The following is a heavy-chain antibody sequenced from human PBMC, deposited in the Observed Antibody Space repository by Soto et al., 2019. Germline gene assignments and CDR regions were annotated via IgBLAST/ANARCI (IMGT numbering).Heavy chain of an antibody. V-gene: IGHV3-30*16. CDR1: SFRFGDYA. J-gene: IGHJ2*01. CDR2: ISYDGNGT. D-gene: IGHD1-26*01. CDR3: ARDARIGTDWYFDL. Sequence: QVQLVESGGGVVQPGRSLKISCSSSSFRFGDYAIHWVRQAPGKGLDWVAAISYDGNGTNYADSVKGRFSISRDHSKNTLYLHMNTLTVEDTALYYCARDARIGTDWYFDLWGRGTLVTVSS.